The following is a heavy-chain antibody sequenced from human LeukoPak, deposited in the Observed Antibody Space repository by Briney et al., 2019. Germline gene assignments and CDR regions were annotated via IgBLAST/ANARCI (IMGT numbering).Heavy chain of an antibody. CDR3: ARDPRIAARPGWFDP. CDR1: GGSISSGSYY. J-gene: IGHJ5*02. D-gene: IGHD6-6*01. CDR2: IYTSGST. Sequence: KASETLSLTCTVSGGSISSGSYYWSWIRQPAGKGLEWIGRIYTSGSTNYNPSLKSRVTISVDTSKNQFSLKLSSVTAADTAVYYCARDPRIAARPGWFDPWRQGTLVTVSS. V-gene: IGHV4-61*02.